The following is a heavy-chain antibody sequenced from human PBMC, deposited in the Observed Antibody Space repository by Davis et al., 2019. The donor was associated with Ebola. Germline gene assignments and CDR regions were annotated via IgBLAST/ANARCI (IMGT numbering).Heavy chain of an antibody. Sequence: GESLKISCAVSGFIVSSNYMNWVRQAPGKGLEWLSVIYRAGDAYYADSVKGRFTISRDNSKNTLYLQMNSLRAEDTAVYYCAKDAYCSGGGCYRPFDCWGQGTLVTVSS. CDR1: GFIVSSNY. D-gene: IGHD2-15*01. CDR3: AKDAYCSGGGCYRPFDC. V-gene: IGHV3-53*01. CDR2: IYRAGDA. J-gene: IGHJ4*02.